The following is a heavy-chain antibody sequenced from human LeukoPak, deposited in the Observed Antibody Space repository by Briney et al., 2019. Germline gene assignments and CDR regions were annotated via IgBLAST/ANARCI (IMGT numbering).Heavy chain of an antibody. V-gene: IGHV1-69*06. CDR1: GGTFSSYA. CDR2: IIPIFGTA. Sequence: ASVKVSCKASGGTFSSYAISWVRQAPGQGLEWMGGIIPIFGTANYAQKFQGRVTITADKSTSTAYMELSSLRSEDTAVYYCARGGGELQYYYYYYMDVWGKGTTVTVSS. J-gene: IGHJ6*03. CDR3: ARGGGELQYYYYYYMDV. D-gene: IGHD1-26*01.